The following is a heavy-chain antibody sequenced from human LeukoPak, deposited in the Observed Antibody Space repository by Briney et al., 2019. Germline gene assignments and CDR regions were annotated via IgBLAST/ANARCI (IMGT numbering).Heavy chain of an antibody. V-gene: IGHV3-23*01. CDR2: ISVSGGST. Sequence: GGSLRLSCAASGFTFSTYAMSWVRQAPGKGLEWVSVISVSGGSTYYADSVKGRFTISRDNSKNKLYLQMNSLRAEDTAVYYCAKSPGGVVSTSFDNWGQGTLVTVSS. J-gene: IGHJ4*02. CDR1: GFTFSTYA. CDR3: AKSPGGVVSTSFDN. D-gene: IGHD2-2*01.